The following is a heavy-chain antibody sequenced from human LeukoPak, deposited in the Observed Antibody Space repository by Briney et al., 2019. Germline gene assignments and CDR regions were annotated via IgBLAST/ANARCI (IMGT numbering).Heavy chain of an antibody. Sequence: GSLILSCAAAGFTFRSYSMHWGRQAPGKGLGWVAVIWYDGSNKYYADSVKGRFTISRDNSKNTLYLQMNSLRAEDTAVYYCARGYEHGGNLECFDYWGQGTLVTVSS. CDR1: GFTFRSYS. V-gene: IGHV3-33*01. CDR3: ARGYEHGGNLECFDY. J-gene: IGHJ4*02. CDR2: IWYDGSNK. D-gene: IGHD4-23*01.